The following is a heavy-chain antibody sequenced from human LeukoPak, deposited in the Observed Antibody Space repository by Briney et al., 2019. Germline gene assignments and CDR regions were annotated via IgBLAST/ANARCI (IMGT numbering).Heavy chain of an antibody. J-gene: IGHJ4*02. Sequence: GGSLRLSCAASGFTFSSYWKHWVRQAPGKGLVWVSRINSDGSSTSYADSVKGRFTISRDNAKNTLYLQMDSLRAEDTAVYYCARWVDYDILTGYYYFDYWGQGTLVTVSS. V-gene: IGHV3-74*01. D-gene: IGHD3-9*01. CDR3: ARWVDYDILTGYYYFDY. CDR1: GFTFSSYW. CDR2: INSDGSST.